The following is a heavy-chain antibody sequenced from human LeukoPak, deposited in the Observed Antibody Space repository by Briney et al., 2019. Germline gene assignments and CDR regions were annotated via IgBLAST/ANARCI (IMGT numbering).Heavy chain of an antibody. CDR2: IYYSGST. J-gene: IGHJ5*02. CDR3: ARHSYSSGWYAETQLGDWFDP. Sequence: PSETLSLTCTVSGGSISSSSYYWGWIRQPPGKGLEWIGSIYYSGSTYYNPSLKSRVTISVDTSKNQFSLKLSSVTAADTAVYYCARHSYSSGWYAETQLGDWFDPWGQGTLVTVSS. CDR1: GGSISSSSYY. D-gene: IGHD6-19*01. V-gene: IGHV4-39*07.